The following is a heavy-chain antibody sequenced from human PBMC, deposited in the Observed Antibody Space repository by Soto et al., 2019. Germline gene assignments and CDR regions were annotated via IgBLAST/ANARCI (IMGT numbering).Heavy chain of an antibody. CDR1: GFTFSSYG. D-gene: IGHD3-22*01. V-gene: IGHV3-33*01. Sequence: QVQLVESGGGVVQPGRSLRLSCAASGFTFSSYGMHWVRQAPGKGLEWVAVIWYDGSNKYYADSVKGRFTISRDNSKNTLYLQMNSLRAEDTAVYYCARAHYASSSNPTFDIWGQGTMVTVSS. J-gene: IGHJ3*02. CDR2: IWYDGSNK. CDR3: ARAHYASSSNPTFDI.